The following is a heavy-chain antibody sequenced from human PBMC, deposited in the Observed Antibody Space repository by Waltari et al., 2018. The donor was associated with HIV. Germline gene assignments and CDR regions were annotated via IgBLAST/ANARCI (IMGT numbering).Heavy chain of an antibody. J-gene: IGHJ3*02. CDR3: AKVGMTTLTSYAVDI. D-gene: IGHD3-9*01. Sequence: EVQLVESGGGLVQPGGSLRLSCAASGCRFEAYPMYWVRQAPGEGLEWVSGISWDSGTIGYADSVKGRFTISRDNANNFLSLQMNNLRAEDTALYYCAKVGMTTLTSYAVDIWGQGTMVTVSS. V-gene: IGHV3-9*01. CDR2: ISWDSGTI. CDR1: GCRFEAYP.